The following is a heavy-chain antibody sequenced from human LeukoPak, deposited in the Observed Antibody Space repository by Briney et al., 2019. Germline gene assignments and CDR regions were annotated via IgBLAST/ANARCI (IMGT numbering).Heavy chain of an antibody. Sequence: GGSLRLSCAASGFTFSNYWMSWVRQAPGKGLDWVANIKKDGSEKYYVESVKGRFTISRDNAKNSLYLQMNSLRVEYPGEYYXXXXXXXXXXXXXXXAPGXSPDYWGQGTLVTVSS. V-gene: IGHV3-7*01. CDR3: XXXXXXXXXXXXXXAPGXSPDY. J-gene: IGHJ4*02. CDR2: IKKDGSEK. CDR1: GFTFSNYW.